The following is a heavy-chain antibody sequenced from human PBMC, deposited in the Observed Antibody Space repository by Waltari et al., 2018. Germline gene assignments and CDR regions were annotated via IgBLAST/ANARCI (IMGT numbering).Heavy chain of an antibody. CDR3: ARVVVGANEWKFDF. Sequence: QVQLVESGGGLVKPGGSVRLSCSASGFIFRDSSMSWIRQAPGKGLEWVSYISRGATGGKIIFYADSVKGRFTISRDDAEDSLYLQMNSLRAEDTAMYYCARVVVGANEWKFDFWGRGTLVTVSS. J-gene: IGHJ2*01. CDR1: GFIFRDSS. CDR2: ISRGATGGKII. V-gene: IGHV3-11*01. D-gene: IGHD1-26*01.